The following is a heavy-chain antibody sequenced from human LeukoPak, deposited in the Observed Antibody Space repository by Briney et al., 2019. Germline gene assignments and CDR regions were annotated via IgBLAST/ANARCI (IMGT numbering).Heavy chain of an antibody. CDR1: GFTFSSYG. Sequence: GGSLRLSCAASGFTFSSYGMHWVRQAPGKGLEWVAFIRYDGSNKYYADSVKGRFTISRDNSKNTLYLQMNSLRAEDTAVYYCAKVRLSSSWYVFDYWGQGTLATVSS. V-gene: IGHV3-30*02. CDR3: AKVRLSSSWYVFDY. J-gene: IGHJ4*02. CDR2: IRYDGSNK. D-gene: IGHD6-13*01.